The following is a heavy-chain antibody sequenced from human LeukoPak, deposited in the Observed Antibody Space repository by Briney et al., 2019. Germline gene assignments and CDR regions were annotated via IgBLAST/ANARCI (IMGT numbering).Heavy chain of an antibody. V-gene: IGHV4-34*01. J-gene: IGHJ4*02. D-gene: IGHD2-21*02. Sequence: PSETLSLTCAVYGGSFSGYYWSWIRQPPGKGLEWIGVINHSGSTNYNPSLKSRVTISVDTSKNQFSLKLSSVTAADTAVYYCARGGGVVTAIFHYWGQGTLVTVSS. CDR2: INHSGST. CDR1: GGSFSGYY. CDR3: ARGGGVVTAIFHY.